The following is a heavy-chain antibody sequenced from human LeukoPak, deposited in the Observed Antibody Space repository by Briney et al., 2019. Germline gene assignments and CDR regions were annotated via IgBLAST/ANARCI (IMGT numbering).Heavy chain of an antibody. J-gene: IGHJ6*02. CDR2: MNPNSGNT. D-gene: IGHD6-13*01. V-gene: IGHV1-8*01. CDR1: GYTFTSYD. CDR3: ARVRLTAAGSYYYYYGMDV. Sequence: ASVKVSCKASGYTFTSYDINWVRRATGQGLEWMGWMNPNSGNTGYAQKFQGRVTMTRNTSISTAYMELSSLRSEDTAVYYCARVRLTAAGSYYYYYGMDVWGQGTTVTVSS.